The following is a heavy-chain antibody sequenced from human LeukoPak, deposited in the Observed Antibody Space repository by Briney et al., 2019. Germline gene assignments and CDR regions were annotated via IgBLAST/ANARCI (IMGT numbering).Heavy chain of an antibody. J-gene: IGHJ4*02. CDR2: IYSGGNT. CDR1: GFTVSNNY. Sequence: PGGSLRLSCAASGFTVSNNYMNWVRQAPGKGPEWVSVIYSGGNTYYADSVKGRFTISRDNSKNSLYLQMNSLRAEDTAVYYCATSPSTGVWGQGTLVTVSS. CDR3: ATSPSTGV. D-gene: IGHD1-14*01. V-gene: IGHV3-53*01.